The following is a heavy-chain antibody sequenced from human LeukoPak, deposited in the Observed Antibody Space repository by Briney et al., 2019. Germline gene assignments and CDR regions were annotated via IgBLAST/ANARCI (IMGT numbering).Heavy chain of an antibody. CDR3: ARALSELDY. CDR2: MNPNSGNT. Sequence: ASVKVSCKASGYTFTSYDVNWVRQATGQGLEWMGWMNPNSGNTGYAQKFQGRVAMTRDTSTSTVYMELSSLRSEDTAVYYCARALSELDYWGQGTLVTVSS. J-gene: IGHJ4*02. V-gene: IGHV1-8*02. CDR1: GYTFTSYD. D-gene: IGHD3-3*01.